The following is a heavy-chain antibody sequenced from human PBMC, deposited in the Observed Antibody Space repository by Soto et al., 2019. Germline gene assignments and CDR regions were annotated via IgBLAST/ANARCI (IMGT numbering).Heavy chain of an antibody. Sequence: ASVKVSCKASGYSFAAYGISWVRQAPGQGLEWMGWISTDNGNTNYAHNLQGRVSMTTDPSTSTAYMELWSLGSDDTAVYYCARDVPGTNLFFYYYGMDVWGQGTTVTVSS. D-gene: IGHD2-21*01. V-gene: IGHV1-18*01. CDR1: GYSFAAYG. CDR3: ARDVPGTNLFFYYYGMDV. CDR2: ISTDNGNT. J-gene: IGHJ6*02.